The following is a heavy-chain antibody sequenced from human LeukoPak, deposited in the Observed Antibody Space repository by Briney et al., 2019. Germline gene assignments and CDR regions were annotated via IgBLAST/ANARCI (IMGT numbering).Heavy chain of an antibody. CDR1: GGSISSSSYY. Sequence: PSEALSLTCTVSGGSISSSSYYWGWIRQPPGKGLEWIGSIYYSGSTYYNPSLKSRVTISVDTSKNQFSLKLSSVTAADTAVYYCARGVGDKGAFDIWGQGTMVTVSS. CDR3: ARGVGDKGAFDI. D-gene: IGHD4-17*01. J-gene: IGHJ3*02. V-gene: IGHV4-39*07. CDR2: IYYSGST.